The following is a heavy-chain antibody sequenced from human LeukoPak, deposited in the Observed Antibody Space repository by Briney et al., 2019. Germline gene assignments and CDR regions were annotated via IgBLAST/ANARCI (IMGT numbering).Heavy chain of an antibody. CDR1: GYTSSNYG. J-gene: IGHJ4*02. CDR3: ARGRGSTSRY. Sequence: ASVKVSCKASGYTSSNYGITWVRQAPGQGLEWMGWITTDNGNTNYARNLQGRVTMTTDTSTSTAYMELRSLRSDDTAVYYCARGRGSTSRYWGQGTLVTVSS. CDR2: ITTDNGNT. D-gene: IGHD5-12*01. V-gene: IGHV1-18*01.